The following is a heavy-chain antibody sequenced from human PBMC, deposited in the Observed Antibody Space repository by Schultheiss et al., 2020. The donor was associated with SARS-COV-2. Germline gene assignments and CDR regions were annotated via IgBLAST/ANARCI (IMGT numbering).Heavy chain of an antibody. D-gene: IGHD6-19*01. CDR3: AKDYYFRSGWYNSRVGDGMDV. V-gene: IGHV3-30*18. Sequence: GGSLRLSCAASGFTFRRYGMHWVRQAPGKGLEWVALISYDGSTKYYADSVKGRFTISRDNSKNTLYLKMNSLRAEDTAVYYCAKDYYFRSGWYNSRVGDGMDVWGRGTTVTVSS. CDR2: ISYDGSTK. CDR1: GFTFRRYG. J-gene: IGHJ6*02.